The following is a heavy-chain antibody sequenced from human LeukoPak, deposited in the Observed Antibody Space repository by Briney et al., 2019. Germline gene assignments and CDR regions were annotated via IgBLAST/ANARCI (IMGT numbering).Heavy chain of an antibody. CDR2: INHSGST. Sequence: SETLSLTCAVYGGSFSGHCRSWIRQPPGKGLEWIGEINHSGSTNYNPSLESRVTISVDTSKNHFSLKLSSVTAADTAVYYCARGGSGSHSWFDPWGQGTLVTVSS. D-gene: IGHD3-10*01. CDR3: ARGGSGSHSWFDP. CDR1: GGSFSGHC. J-gene: IGHJ5*02. V-gene: IGHV4-34*01.